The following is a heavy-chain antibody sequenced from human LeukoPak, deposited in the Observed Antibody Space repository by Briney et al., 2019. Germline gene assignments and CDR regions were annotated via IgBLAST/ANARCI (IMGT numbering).Heavy chain of an antibody. Sequence: GGSLRLSCAASGFTFSSYAMSWVRQAPGKGLEWVSAISGSGDDTYYADSVKGRFIISRDNSKNTLCLQMNSLRAEDTAVYYCAEGRPHHRDYLDYWGQGTLVTVSS. D-gene: IGHD1-14*01. CDR2: ISGSGDDT. CDR3: AEGRPHHRDYLDY. V-gene: IGHV3-23*01. J-gene: IGHJ4*02. CDR1: GFTFSSYA.